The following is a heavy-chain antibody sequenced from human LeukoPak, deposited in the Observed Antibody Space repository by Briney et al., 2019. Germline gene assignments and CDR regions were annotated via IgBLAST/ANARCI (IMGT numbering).Heavy chain of an antibody. CDR3: ARHFGT. V-gene: IGHV4-39*01. J-gene: IGHJ4*02. CDR2: IYYSGST. D-gene: IGHD3/OR15-3a*01. Sequence: PGGSLRLSCAASGFTFSSYGMSWVRQPPGKGLEWIGSIYYSGSTYYNPSLKSRVTISVDTSKNQFSLKLRSVTAADTAVYYCARHFGTWGQGTLVTVSS. CDR1: GFTFSSYG.